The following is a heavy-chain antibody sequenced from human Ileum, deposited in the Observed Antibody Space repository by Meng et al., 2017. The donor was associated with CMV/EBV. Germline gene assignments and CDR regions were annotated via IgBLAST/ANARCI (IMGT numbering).Heavy chain of an antibody. CDR2: TRNKANSYIT. CDR1: FTFSDHH. CDR3: ARDSHSSGWSLLFDS. Sequence: FTFSDHHIDWVRQVPGRGPEWIGRTRNKANSYITDYAASVKGRFTISRDDSKNSVYLQMNSLKTEDTAVYYCARDSHSSGWSLLFDSWGQGTLVTVSS. V-gene: IGHV3-72*01. D-gene: IGHD6-19*01. J-gene: IGHJ4*02.